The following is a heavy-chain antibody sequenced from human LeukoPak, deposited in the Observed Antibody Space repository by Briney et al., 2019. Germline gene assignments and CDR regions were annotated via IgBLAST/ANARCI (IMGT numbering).Heavy chain of an antibody. CDR1: GGSIGTYS. Sequence: SETLSLTCTVSGGSIGTYSWSWIRQPVGKGLEWIGRIHTSGSTYNSSLKSRVTLSLDTSKSQISLKLSSVTAADTAVYYCARDRWFDPWGQGTLVTVSS. V-gene: IGHV4-4*07. J-gene: IGHJ5*02. CDR3: ARDRWFDP. CDR2: IHTSGST.